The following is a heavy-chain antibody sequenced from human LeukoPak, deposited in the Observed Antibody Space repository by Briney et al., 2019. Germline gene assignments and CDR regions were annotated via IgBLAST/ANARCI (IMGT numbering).Heavy chain of an antibody. CDR1: GGSMSNYY. D-gene: IGHD6-19*01. CDR3: ARHPFSAPFDY. J-gene: IGHJ4*02. CDR2: VYQTGDT. V-gene: IGHV4-59*08. Sequence: SETLSLTCTVSGGSMSNYYWSWFRRPPGKGLEWIAYVYQTGDTRYNPSLKSRLSIPLDTSKNQFSLQLRSVTATDMAVYYCARHPFSAPFDYWGQGILVTVSS.